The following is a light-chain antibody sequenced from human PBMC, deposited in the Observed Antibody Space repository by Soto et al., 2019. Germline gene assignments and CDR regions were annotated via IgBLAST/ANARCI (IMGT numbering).Light chain of an antibody. CDR3: QQYGSSPMYT. J-gene: IGKJ2*01. Sequence: IVLTQSPATLSLSPGERATLSCRAGQSVSTYLDWFQQKPGQAPRLLIFAASHRATGIPDRFSGSGSGTDFTLTISSLEPEDFAVYYCQQYGSSPMYTFGQGTKLEIK. CDR2: AAS. V-gene: IGKV3-20*01. CDR1: QSVSTY.